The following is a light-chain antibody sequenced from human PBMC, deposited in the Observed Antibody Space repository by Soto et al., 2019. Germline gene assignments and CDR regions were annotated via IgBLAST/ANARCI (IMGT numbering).Light chain of an antibody. J-gene: IGLJ1*01. CDR1: SSSIGSNS. CDR3: AAWDGSLNVYV. CDR2: TNN. Sequence: QSVLTQPPSASGTPGQRVTISCSGSSSSIGSNSVNWYQQLPRTAPKVLIYTNNQRPSGVPDRFSGSKSGTSASLAISGLQSEDEADYYCAAWDGSLNVYVFGTRTKLTVL. V-gene: IGLV1-44*01.